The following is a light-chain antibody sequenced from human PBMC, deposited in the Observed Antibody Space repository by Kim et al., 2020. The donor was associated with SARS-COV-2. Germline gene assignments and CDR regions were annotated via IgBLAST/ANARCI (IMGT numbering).Light chain of an antibody. CDR1: SLRSYY. Sequence: SSELTQDPAVSVALGQTDRITCQGDSLRSYYATWYQQKPGQAPLVVIYGKNNRPSGIPDRFSGSSSGDTASLTITGTQAGDEADYYCNSRGSNDNVLFGG. CDR2: GKN. CDR3: NSRGSNDNVL. V-gene: IGLV3-19*01. J-gene: IGLJ2*01.